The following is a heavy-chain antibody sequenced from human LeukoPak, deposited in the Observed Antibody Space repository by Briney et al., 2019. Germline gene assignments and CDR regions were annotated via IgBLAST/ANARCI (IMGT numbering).Heavy chain of an antibody. J-gene: IGHJ4*02. D-gene: IGHD4-17*01. CDR1: GGTFSSYA. CDR2: IIPIFGTA. Sequence: EASVKVSCKASGGTFSSYAISWVRQAPGQGLEWMGGIIPIFGTANYAQKFQGRVTITADKSTSTAYMELSSLRSEDTAVYYCARTMTTVDDYWGQGTLVTVSS. CDR3: ARTMTTVDDY. V-gene: IGHV1-69*06.